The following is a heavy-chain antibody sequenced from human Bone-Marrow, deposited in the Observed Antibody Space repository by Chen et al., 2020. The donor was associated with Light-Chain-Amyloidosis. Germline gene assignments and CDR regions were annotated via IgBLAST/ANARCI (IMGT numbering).Heavy chain of an antibody. D-gene: IGHD5-12*01. J-gene: IGHJ4*02. CDR1: GYTFPNYW. Sequence: EVQLEQSGPEVKKPGESLKISCKGSGYTFPNYWIGWVRQMPGKGLEWMGVIYPDDSDARYSPSFEGHVTISADKSITTAYLQWRSLKASDTAMYYCARRRDGYNVDYWGQGTLVTVSS. CDR2: IYPDDSDA. V-gene: IGHV5-51*01. CDR3: ARRRDGYNVDY.